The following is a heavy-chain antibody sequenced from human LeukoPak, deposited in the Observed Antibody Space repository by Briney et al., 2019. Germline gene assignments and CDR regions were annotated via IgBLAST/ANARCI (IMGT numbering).Heavy chain of an antibody. CDR1: IDSFTNYY. CDR2: VNDSGGT. V-gene: IGHV4-34*01. J-gene: IGHJ4*02. D-gene: IGHD4-17*01. Sequence: PSETLSLTCAVYIDSFTNYYWNWIRQTPGEGLEWIGEVNDSGGTNINPSLRSRVILSVDTSKNQFSLKLSSVTAADTAVYYCARGARLYGDSLRYWGQGTLVTVSS. CDR3: ARGARLYGDSLRY.